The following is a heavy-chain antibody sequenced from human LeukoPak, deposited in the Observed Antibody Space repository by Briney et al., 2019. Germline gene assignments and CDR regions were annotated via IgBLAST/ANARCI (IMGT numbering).Heavy chain of an antibody. CDR3: ARSEDTTVVTSYDY. CDR1: GGSISSYY. V-gene: IGHV4-59*01. CDR2: IYYSGST. D-gene: IGHD4-23*01. J-gene: IGHJ4*02. Sequence: SETLSLTCTVSGGSISSYYWSWIRQPPGKGLEWIGYIYYSGSTNYNPSLKSRVTISADTSKNQFSLKLSSVTAADTAVYYCARSEDTTVVTSYDYWGQGTLVTVSS.